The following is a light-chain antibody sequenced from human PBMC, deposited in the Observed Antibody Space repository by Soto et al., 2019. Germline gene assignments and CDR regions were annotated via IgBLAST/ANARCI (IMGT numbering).Light chain of an antibody. CDR3: QKYDNLPL. CDR2: DAS. J-gene: IGKJ2*01. Sequence: DIQMTQSPSSLFASVGDRVTITCQASQDIGKSLNWYQQKPGKAPRLLIYDASSLETGVPPRFSGSGSGTDFAFTISSLQSEDIATYYCQKYDNLPLFGQGTKLEIK. CDR1: QDIGKS. V-gene: IGKV1-33*01.